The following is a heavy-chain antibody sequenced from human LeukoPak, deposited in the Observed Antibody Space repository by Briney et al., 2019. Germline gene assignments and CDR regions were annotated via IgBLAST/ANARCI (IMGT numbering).Heavy chain of an antibody. Sequence: SETLSLTCTVSGGSISSYYWSWIRQPAGKGLEWIGYIYYTGSTNYNPSLKSRVTISVDTSKNQFSLKLSSVTAADTAVYYCARLVGYSSSSGAFDIWGQGTMVTVSS. V-gene: IGHV4-59*08. CDR2: IYYTGST. CDR1: GGSISSYY. J-gene: IGHJ3*02. CDR3: ARLVGYSSSSGAFDI. D-gene: IGHD6-6*01.